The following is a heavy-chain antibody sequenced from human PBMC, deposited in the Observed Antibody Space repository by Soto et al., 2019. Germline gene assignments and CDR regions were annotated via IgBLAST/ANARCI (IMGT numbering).Heavy chain of an antibody. J-gene: IGHJ4*02. V-gene: IGHV3-30*18. D-gene: IGHD6-19*01. Sequence: QVQLVESGGGVVQPGTSLRLSCAASGFNFSDYAMHWVRQAPGKGLEWLAIISLEGSNKYSAKPVKDRFTISRDNSKSTLYLQMNSLRPEVTAVYYCAKDWATPVAAGFFDSWGQGTPVTVSS. CDR3: AKDWATPVAAGFFDS. CDR2: ISLEGSNK. CDR1: GFNFSDYA.